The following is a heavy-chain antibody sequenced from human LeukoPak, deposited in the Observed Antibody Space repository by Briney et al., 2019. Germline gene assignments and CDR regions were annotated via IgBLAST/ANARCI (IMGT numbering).Heavy chain of an antibody. V-gene: IGHV4-39*01. CDR3: ATRPHCGGDCYLDY. CDR1: GVSISSSSYY. CDR2: IYYSGST. Sequence: PSETLSLTCTVSGVSISSSSYYWGWLRQPPGKGLEGIGSIYYSGSTYYNPSLKSRVTITVDTSKNQFSLKLSSVTAADTAVYYCATRPHCGGDCYLDYWGQGTLVTVSS. D-gene: IGHD2-21*02. J-gene: IGHJ4*02.